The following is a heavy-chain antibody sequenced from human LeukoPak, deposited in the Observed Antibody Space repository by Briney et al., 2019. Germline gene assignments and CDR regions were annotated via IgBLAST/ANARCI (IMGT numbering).Heavy chain of an antibody. D-gene: IGHD2-2*01. CDR1: GFSFRNYG. J-gene: IGHJ4*02. V-gene: IGHV3-33*01. CDR2: IWYDGRDK. Sequence: GGSLRLSCAASGFSFRNYGMHWVRQAPGKGLEWVAVIWYDGRDKYYADSVKGRFTISRDNSKNTLYLQMNSLRGEDTAVYYCARDFSCSSTSCYPVGYFDYWGQGTPVTVSS. CDR3: ARDFSCSSTSCYPVGYFDY.